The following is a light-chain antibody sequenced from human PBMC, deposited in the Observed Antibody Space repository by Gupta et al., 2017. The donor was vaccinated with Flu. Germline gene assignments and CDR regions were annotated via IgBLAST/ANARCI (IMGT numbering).Light chain of an antibody. CDR1: QTISTY. CDR3: QQSFNIPFS. J-gene: IGKJ2*03. V-gene: IGKV1-39*01. Sequence: DIQMTQSPSSLSASVGDRVTITCRATQTISTYLNWYQHKPGKVPELLIYAVSSLRSGVPSRSSGSGSGTDFTLTISSLQPEDFATYFCQQSFNIPFSFGQGTKLEIK. CDR2: AVS.